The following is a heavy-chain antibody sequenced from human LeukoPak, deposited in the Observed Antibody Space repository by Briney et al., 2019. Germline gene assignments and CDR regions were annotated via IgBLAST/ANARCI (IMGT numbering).Heavy chain of an antibody. CDR1: GGSISSYY. CDR2: IYYSGST. Sequence: RTSETLSLTCTVSGGSISSYYWSWIRQPPGKGLEWIGYIYYSGSTNYNPSLKSRVTISVDTSKNQFSLKLSSVTAADTAVYYCARDQGEIRGCSWYRFHYYYMDVWGKGTTVTVSS. D-gene: IGHD6-13*01. J-gene: IGHJ6*03. CDR3: ARDQGEIRGCSWYRFHYYYMDV. V-gene: IGHV4-59*01.